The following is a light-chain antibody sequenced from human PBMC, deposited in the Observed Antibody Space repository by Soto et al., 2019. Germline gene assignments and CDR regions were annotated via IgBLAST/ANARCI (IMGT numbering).Light chain of an antibody. V-gene: IGLV2-11*01. CDR2: DVT. Sequence: QSVLTQPRSVSGSPGQSVTISCTGTSSDVGGYDYVSWYQQHPGKAPKLMISDVTKRPSGVPDRFSGSKSGNTASLTISGLQAEDEADYYCCSYAGYYTNYVFGNGTKVTVL. CDR3: CSYAGYYTNYV. CDR1: SSDVGGYDY. J-gene: IGLJ1*01.